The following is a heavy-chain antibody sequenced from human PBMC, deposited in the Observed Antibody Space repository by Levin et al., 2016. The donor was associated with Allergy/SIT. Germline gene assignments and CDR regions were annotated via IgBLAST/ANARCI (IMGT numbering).Heavy chain of an antibody. J-gene: IGHJ6*02. CDR3: ARYDSYYYAMDV. Sequence: VRQAPGKGLEWVSVIYSGGNTYYADSVKGRFTISRHNSENTLYLQMNSLRAEDTAFYYCARYDSYYYAMDVWGRGTTVTVSS. V-gene: IGHV3-53*04. CDR2: IYSGGNT.